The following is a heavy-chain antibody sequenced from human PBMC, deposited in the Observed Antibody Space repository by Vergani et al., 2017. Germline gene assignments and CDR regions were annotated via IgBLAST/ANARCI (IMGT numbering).Heavy chain of an antibody. Sequence: QVQLVESGGGVVQPGTSLRLSCAASGFIFKNHGMQWVRQAPGKGLEWVALIWDDGSKKNCGDSMKGRFTISRDNSKDTLYLEMNSLRGEDSAVYYCVRHSWFQSCKSVNCSSWDYWGQGTPVTVSS. CDR1: GFIFKNHG. CDR2: IWDDGSKK. V-gene: IGHV3-33*01. D-gene: IGHD2/OR15-2a*01. CDR3: VRHSWFQSCKSVNCSSWDY. J-gene: IGHJ4*02.